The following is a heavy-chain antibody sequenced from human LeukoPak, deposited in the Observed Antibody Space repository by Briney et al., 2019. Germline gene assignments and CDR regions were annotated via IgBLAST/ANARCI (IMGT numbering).Heavy chain of an antibody. CDR2: IKSKTDGGTT. Sequence: PGGSLRLSCAASGFTFSNAWMSWVRQAPGKGLEWVGRIKSKTDGGTTDYAAPVKGRFTISRDDSKNTLYLQMNSLKTEDTAVYYCTTGESYYDFWSGSYAPGNWFDPWGQGTLVTVSS. J-gene: IGHJ5*02. V-gene: IGHV3-15*01. CDR3: TTGESYYDFWSGSYAPGNWFDP. CDR1: GFTFSNAW. D-gene: IGHD3-3*01.